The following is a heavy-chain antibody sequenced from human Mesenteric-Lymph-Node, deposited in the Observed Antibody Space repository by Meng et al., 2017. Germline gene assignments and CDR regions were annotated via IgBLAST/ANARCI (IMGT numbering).Heavy chain of an antibody. CDR2: MNTNSSNT. J-gene: IGHJ1*01. D-gene: IGHD6-6*01. CDR1: GSHFSSND. V-gene: IGHV1-8*03. Sequence: QVQLVESGAEEKKTSAAAKVPCKDSGSHFSSNDNNWERQPTGQGLEWMGGMNTNSSNTAYPQKYQGRITISRNTSISTAYMELSSLRSEDTAVYYCARGPPSHQYFQHWGQGTLVTVSS. CDR3: ARGPPSHQYFQH.